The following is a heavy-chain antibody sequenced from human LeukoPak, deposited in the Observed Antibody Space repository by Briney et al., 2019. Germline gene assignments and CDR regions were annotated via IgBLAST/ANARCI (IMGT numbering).Heavy chain of an antibody. CDR3: ASTSIVGATRDAFDI. CDR2: IYPGDSDT. D-gene: IGHD1-26*01. J-gene: IGHJ3*02. Sequence: GESLKISCKGSGYSFTSYWIGWVRQMPGKGLEWMGIIYPGDSDTRYSPSFQGQVTISADKSISTAYLQWSSLKASDTAMYYCASTSIVGATRDAFDIWGQGTMVTVSS. CDR1: GYSFTSYW. V-gene: IGHV5-51*01.